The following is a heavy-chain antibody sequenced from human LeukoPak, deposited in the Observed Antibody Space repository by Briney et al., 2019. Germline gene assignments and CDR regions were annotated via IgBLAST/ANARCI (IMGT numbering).Heavy chain of an antibody. Sequence: SVTLSLTCAVSGYSISSGYYWGWIREPPGKGLEWIGSIYHSGSTYYNPSLKSRVTISVDTSKNQFSLKLSSVTAADTAVYYCATDGEYQLLSSYYYYCMDVWGKGTTVTVSS. CDR2: IYHSGST. J-gene: IGHJ6*04. D-gene: IGHD2-2*01. V-gene: IGHV4-38-2*02. CDR1: GYSISSGYY. CDR3: ATDGEYQLLSSYYYYCMDV.